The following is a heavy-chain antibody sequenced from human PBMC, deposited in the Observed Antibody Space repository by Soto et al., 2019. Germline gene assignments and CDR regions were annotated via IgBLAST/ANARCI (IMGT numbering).Heavy chain of an antibody. V-gene: IGHV4-39*01. D-gene: IGHD3-9*01. Sequence: SETLSLTCTVSGGSISSSRYYWGWIRQPPGKGLEWIGSISYTYNTYYNPSLKSRVTISVDTSKNQFSLRLSSVAAADTTVYYCARHDFLTGYSQNNWFDPWGQGTLVTVSS. CDR2: ISYTYNT. J-gene: IGHJ5*02. CDR1: GGSISSSRYY. CDR3: ARHDFLTGYSQNNWFDP.